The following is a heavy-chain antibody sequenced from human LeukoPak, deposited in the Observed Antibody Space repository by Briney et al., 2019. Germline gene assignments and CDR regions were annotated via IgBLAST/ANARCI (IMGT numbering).Heavy chain of an antibody. CDR3: AGEGGSSWDTSRVY. CDR1: GGSISSGSYY. D-gene: IGHD6-13*01. CDR2: IYTSGST. Sequence: SETLSLTCTVSGGSISSGSYYWSWIRQPAGKGLEWIGRIYTSGSTNYNPSLKSRVTMSVDTSKNQFSLKLSSVTAADTAVYYCAGEGGSSWDTSRVYWGQGTLVTVSS. V-gene: IGHV4-61*02. J-gene: IGHJ4*02.